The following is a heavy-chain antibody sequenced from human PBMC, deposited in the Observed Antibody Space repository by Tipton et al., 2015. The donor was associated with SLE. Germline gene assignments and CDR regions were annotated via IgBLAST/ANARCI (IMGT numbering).Heavy chain of an antibody. CDR1: GDSISSGGFY. J-gene: IGHJ3*02. CDR3: AREGWRVDFHAFDI. V-gene: IGHV4-31*03. Sequence: TLSLTCTVSGDSISSGGFYWTWIRQHPGKGLEWIGYIYTSGSTHSNPSLTSRIIISVDMSKNQFSLKLTSVAAADTAVYYCAREGWRVDFHAFDIWGQGTMVTVSS. D-gene: IGHD3/OR15-3a*01. CDR2: IYTSGST.